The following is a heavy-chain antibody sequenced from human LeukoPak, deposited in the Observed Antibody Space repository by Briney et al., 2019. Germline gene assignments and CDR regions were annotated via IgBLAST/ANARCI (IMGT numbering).Heavy chain of an antibody. CDR3: ATAKPYCSSTSCYTFDY. CDR2: FDPDDGET. CDR1: GYTFTELS. Sequence: GASVKVSCKVSGYTFTELSMHWVRQAPGQGLEWMGGFDPDDGETNYAQKFQGRVTMTEDTSTDTAYMELSSLRSEDTAVYYCATAKPYCSSTSCYTFDYWGQGTLVTVSS. V-gene: IGHV1-24*01. D-gene: IGHD2-2*02. J-gene: IGHJ4*02.